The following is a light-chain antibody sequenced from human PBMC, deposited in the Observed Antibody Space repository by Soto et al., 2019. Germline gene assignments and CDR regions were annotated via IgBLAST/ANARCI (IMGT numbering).Light chain of an antibody. CDR3: QKYNSAPRT. CDR1: QGIIDY. Sequence: DIQMTQSPSSLAASVGDRVTITCRASQGIIDYLAWYQQKPGKAPKLLIYAASTLQSGVPSRFSGSGAGTDFTLTISSLQPEDVATYYCQKYNSAPRTFGQGTQVEIK. CDR2: AAS. V-gene: IGKV1-27*01. J-gene: IGKJ1*01.